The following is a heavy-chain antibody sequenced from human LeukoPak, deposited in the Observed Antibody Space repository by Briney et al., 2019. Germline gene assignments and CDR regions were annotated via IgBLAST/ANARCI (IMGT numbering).Heavy chain of an antibody. CDR3: ARSPLESRRDAYNFYFDY. Sequence: SETLSLTCSVSGASTISYHWSWVRQPPGKGLEWIGFVHYSGSTNYNPSLKSRVTISADTSKNQFSLSLTSVTAADPALYYCARSPLESRRDAYNFYFDYWGQGALVTVSS. J-gene: IGHJ4*02. CDR1: GASTISYH. D-gene: IGHD5-24*01. CDR2: VHYSGST. V-gene: IGHV4-59*08.